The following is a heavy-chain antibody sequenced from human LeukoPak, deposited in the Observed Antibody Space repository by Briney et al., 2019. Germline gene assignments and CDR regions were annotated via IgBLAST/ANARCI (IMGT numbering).Heavy chain of an antibody. Sequence: TLSLTCAVSGGSISSGGYSWGWIRQPPGTGLEWIGYIYHSGSTYYNPSLKSRVTISVDRSKNQFSLKLSSVTAADTAVYYCARGYGDFFIDYWGQGTLVTVSS. V-gene: IGHV4-30-2*01. CDR1: GGSISSGGYS. CDR2: IYHSGST. D-gene: IGHD4-17*01. J-gene: IGHJ4*02. CDR3: ARGYGDFFIDY.